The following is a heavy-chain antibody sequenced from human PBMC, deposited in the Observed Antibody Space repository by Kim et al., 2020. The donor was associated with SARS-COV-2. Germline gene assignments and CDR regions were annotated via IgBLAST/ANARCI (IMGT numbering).Heavy chain of an antibody. V-gene: IGHV1-69*13. Sequence: SVKVSCKASGGTFSSYAISWVRQAPGQGLEWMGGIIPIFGTANYAQKFQGRVTITADESTSTAYMELSSLRSEDTAVYYCARDESKESRGGYYYRMDVWGQGTTVTVSS. CDR2: IIPIFGTA. J-gene: IGHJ6*02. D-gene: IGHD3-10*01. CDR3: ARDESKESRGGYYYRMDV. CDR1: GGTFSSYA.